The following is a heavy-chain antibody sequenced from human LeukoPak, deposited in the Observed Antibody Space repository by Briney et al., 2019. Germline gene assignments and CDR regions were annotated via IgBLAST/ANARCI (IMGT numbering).Heavy chain of an antibody. V-gene: IGHV4-59*01. CDR1: GDSISSYY. Sequence: SETLSLTCSVSGDSISSYYWSWIRQPPGKGLEWIGYIYYSGSTNYNPSLKSRVTISVDTSKNQFSLKLSSVTAADTAVYYCARIASANRAYDYWGQGTLVTVSS. CDR3: ARIASANRAYDY. D-gene: IGHD6-25*01. J-gene: IGHJ4*02. CDR2: IYYSGST.